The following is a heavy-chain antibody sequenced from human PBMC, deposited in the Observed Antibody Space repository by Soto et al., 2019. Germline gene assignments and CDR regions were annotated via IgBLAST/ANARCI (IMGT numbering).Heavy chain of an antibody. CDR3: ASSGKHGYSYGYDYYYYYGMDV. Sequence: SVKVSCKASGYTFTSYGISWVRQAPGQGLEWMGGIIPIFGTANYAQKFQGRVTITADESTSTAYMELSSLRSEDTAVYYCASSGKHGYSYGYDYYYYYGMDVWGQGTTVTVSS. CDR1: GYTFTSYG. J-gene: IGHJ6*02. D-gene: IGHD5-18*01. V-gene: IGHV1-69*13. CDR2: IIPIFGTA.